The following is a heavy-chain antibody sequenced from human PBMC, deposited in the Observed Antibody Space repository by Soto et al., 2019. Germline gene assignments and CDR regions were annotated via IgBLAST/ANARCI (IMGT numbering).Heavy chain of an antibody. CDR3: ARGPDRYNWNYAPGDYYYGMDV. CDR1: GYTFTGYY. D-gene: IGHD1-7*01. J-gene: IGHJ6*02. Sequence: ASVNVSCKASGYTFTGYYMHWVRQAPGQGLEWMGWINPNSGGTNYAQKFQGWVTMTRDTSISTAYMELSRLRSDDTAVYYCARGPDRYNWNYAPGDYYYGMDVWGQGTTVTVSS. CDR2: INPNSGGT. V-gene: IGHV1-2*04.